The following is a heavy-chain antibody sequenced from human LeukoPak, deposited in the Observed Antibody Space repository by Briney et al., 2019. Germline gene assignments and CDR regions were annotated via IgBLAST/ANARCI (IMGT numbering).Heavy chain of an antibody. Sequence: ASVTVSCKVSGYTLTELSMHWVGQAPGKGREWMGGFDPEDGGTIYAQRFQGRVTMTEDTSTDTAYMELSSLRSEDTALYYCATEPRRWVVPPWFDPWGQGTLVTVS. J-gene: IGHJ5*02. V-gene: IGHV1-24*01. D-gene: IGHD4-23*01. CDR1: GYTLTELS. CDR2: FDPEDGGT. CDR3: ATEPRRWVVPPWFDP.